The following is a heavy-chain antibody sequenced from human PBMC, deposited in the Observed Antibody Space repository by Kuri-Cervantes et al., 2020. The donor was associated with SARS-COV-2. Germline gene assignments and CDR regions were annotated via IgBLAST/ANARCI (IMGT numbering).Heavy chain of an antibody. V-gene: IGHV3-7*03. J-gene: IGHJ4*02. CDR3: TRGTVVTGEEDS. CDR1: GFTFGDYA. D-gene: IGHD3-22*01. Sequence: GGSLRLSCTASGFTFGDYAMSWVRQAPGKGLEWVANINRDGNEKYYVDSVKGRFTISRENAKNSLSLQMNSLRDEDTAVYYCTRGTVVTGEEDSWGQGTLVTVYS. CDR2: INRDGNEK.